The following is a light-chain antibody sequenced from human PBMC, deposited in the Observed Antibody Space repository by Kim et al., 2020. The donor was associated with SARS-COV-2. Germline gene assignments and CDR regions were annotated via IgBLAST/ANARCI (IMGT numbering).Light chain of an antibody. CDR1: QSVSSSS. V-gene: IGKV3-20*01. J-gene: IGKJ3*01. CDR2: GAS. CDR3: QQYGRSPFT. Sequence: SPGERATLSCRASQSVSSSSLAWYQQRPGQAPRLLIYGASTRATGIPDRFSGSGSGTDFTLTISGLEPEDFAVYYCQQYGRSPFTFGPGTKVDIK.